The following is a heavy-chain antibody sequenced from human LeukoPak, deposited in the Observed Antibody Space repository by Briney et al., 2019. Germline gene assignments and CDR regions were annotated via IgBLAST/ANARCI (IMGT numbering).Heavy chain of an antibody. CDR3: AREGSGVAGQVNN. D-gene: IGHD6-19*01. CDR2: ISSSSSYI. CDR1: GFTFSSYR. Sequence: GGSLRLSCAASGFTFSSYRMNWVRRAPGKGLEWVSSISSSSSYIYYADSVKGRFTISRDNANNSLYMQMNSLRADDTAVYYCAREGSGVAGQVNNWGEGALVTASS. V-gene: IGHV3-21*04. J-gene: IGHJ4*02.